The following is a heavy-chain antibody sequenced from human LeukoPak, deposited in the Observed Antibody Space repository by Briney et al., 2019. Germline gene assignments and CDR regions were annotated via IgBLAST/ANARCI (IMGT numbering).Heavy chain of an antibody. CDR2: INHSGST. V-gene: IGHV4-34*01. J-gene: IGHJ5*02. CDR3: ARVRGSYSSVGWFDP. D-gene: IGHD1-26*01. Sequence: SETLSLICTVSGDSISSYYWSWIRQPPGKGLEWIGEINHSGSTNYNPSLKSRVTISVDTSKNQFSLKLSSVTAADTAVYYCARVRGSYSSVGWFDPWGQGTLVTVSS. CDR1: GDSISSYY.